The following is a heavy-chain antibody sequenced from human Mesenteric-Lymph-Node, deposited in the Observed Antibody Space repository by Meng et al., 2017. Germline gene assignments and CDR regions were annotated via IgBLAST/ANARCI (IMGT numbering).Heavy chain of an antibody. D-gene: IGHD3-10*01. CDR1: GFTFSNYA. CDR3: ARGTTTPPGTGWGYFCDY. CDR2: ISTGGGDT. Sequence: GESLKISCAASGFTFSNYAMNWVRQAPGKGLEWVSHISTGGGDTYYTDSVKGRFIISRDNSRNTLSLQMNSLRAEDTAVYYCARGTTTPPGTGWGYFCDYWGKGTLVTVSS. J-gene: IGHJ4*02. V-gene: IGHV3-23*01.